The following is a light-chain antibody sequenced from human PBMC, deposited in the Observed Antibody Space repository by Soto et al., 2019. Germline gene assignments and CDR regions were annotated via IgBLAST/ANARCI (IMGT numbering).Light chain of an antibody. V-gene: IGLV2-23*02. Sequence: QSVLTQPASVSGSPGQSITISCTGTSSDVGSYDLVSWYQQHPDKAPKLLLFEVSKRPSGVSIRFSGSKSGNTASLTISGLQPEYEADYYCCSYATPRLFGGGTKLTVL. CDR3: CSYATPRL. J-gene: IGLJ2*01. CDR2: EVS. CDR1: SSDVGSYDL.